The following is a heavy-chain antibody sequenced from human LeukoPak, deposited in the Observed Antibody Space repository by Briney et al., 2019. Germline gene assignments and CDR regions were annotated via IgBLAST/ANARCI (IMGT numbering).Heavy chain of an antibody. CDR3: ARNLLLWFGESSSDCFDP. CDR1: GYIFTSYD. CDR2: MNPNSGNT. D-gene: IGHD3-10*01. V-gene: IGHV1-8*01. J-gene: IGHJ5*02. Sequence: ASVKVSCKASGYIFTSYDINWVRQATGQGLEWMGWMNPNSGNTGYAQKFQGRVTMTRNTSISTAYMELSSLRSEDTAVYYCARNLLLWFGESSSDCFDPWGQGTLVTVSS.